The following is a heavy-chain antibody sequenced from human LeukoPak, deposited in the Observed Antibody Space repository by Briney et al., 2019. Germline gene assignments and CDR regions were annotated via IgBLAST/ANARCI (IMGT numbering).Heavy chain of an antibody. V-gene: IGHV4-59*01. CDR3: ARDRHLVSYYYYMDV. Sequence: NTSETLSLTCTVSGGSISSYYWSWIRQPPGKGLEWIGYIYYSGSTNYNPSLKSRVTISVDTSKNQFSLKLSSVTAADTAVYYCARDRHLVSYYYYMDVWGKGTTVTVSS. CDR1: GGSISSYY. CDR2: IYYSGST. D-gene: IGHD6-13*01. J-gene: IGHJ6*03.